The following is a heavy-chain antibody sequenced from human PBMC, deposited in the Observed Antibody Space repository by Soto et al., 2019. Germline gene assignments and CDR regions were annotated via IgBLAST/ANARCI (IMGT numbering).Heavy chain of an antibody. D-gene: IGHD2-2*01. J-gene: IGHJ6*02. CDR2: IYYSGST. Sequence: QVQLQESGPGLVKPSQTLSLTCTVSGGPISSGGYYWSWIRQHPGKGLEWIGYIYYSGSTYYNPSLKSRVTISVDTSKNQFSLKLSSVTAADTAVYYCARAGIVVPAAIPYYYYYGMDVWGQGTTVTVSS. CDR3: ARAGIVVPAAIPYYYYYGMDV. CDR1: GGPISSGGYY. V-gene: IGHV4-31*03.